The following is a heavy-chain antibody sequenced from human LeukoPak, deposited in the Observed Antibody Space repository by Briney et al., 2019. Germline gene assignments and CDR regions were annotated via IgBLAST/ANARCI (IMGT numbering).Heavy chain of an antibody. J-gene: IGHJ4*02. V-gene: IGHV1-2*02. CDR3: ASDLEHKGYCSSTSCYTNNY. D-gene: IGHD2-2*02. Sequence: VSVKVSCKASGYTFTGYYMHWVRQAPGQGHEWMGWINPNSGGTNYAQKFQGRVTMTRDTSISTAYMELSRLRSDDTAVYYCASDLEHKGYCSSTSCYTNNYWGQGTLVTVSS. CDR2: INPNSGGT. CDR1: GYTFTGYY.